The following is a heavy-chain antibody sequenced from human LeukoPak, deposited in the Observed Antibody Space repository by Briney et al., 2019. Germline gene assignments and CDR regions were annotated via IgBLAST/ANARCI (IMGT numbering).Heavy chain of an antibody. CDR2: IIPIFGTA. J-gene: IGHJ5*02. D-gene: IGHD2-2*01. Sequence: SVKVSCKASGGTFSSYAISWVRQAPGQGLEWMGGIIPIFGTADYAQKFQGRVTITADESTSTAYMELSSLRFEDTAVYYCASISLGYCSSTSCLNWFDPWGQGTLVTVSS. V-gene: IGHV1-69*13. CDR3: ASISLGYCSSTSCLNWFDP. CDR1: GGTFSSYA.